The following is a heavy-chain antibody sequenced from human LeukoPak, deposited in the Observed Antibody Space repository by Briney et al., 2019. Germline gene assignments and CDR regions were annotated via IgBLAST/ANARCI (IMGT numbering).Heavy chain of an antibody. CDR3: AREPSDLDAFDI. V-gene: IGHV3-7*01. J-gene: IGHJ3*02. Sequence: PGGSLRLSCAASGFIFSNYWMSWVRQAPGEGLEWVANIKQDGSEKYYVDSVKGRFTISRDNAKNSLYLQMSSLRAEDTAVYYCAREPSDLDAFDIWGQGTMVTVSS. CDR2: IKQDGSEK. CDR1: GFIFSNYW.